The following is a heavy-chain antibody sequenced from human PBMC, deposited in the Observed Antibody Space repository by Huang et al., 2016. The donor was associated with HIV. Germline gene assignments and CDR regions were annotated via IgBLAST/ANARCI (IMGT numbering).Heavy chain of an antibody. D-gene: IGHD4-4*01. CDR2: IKGSEE. Sequence: EVQLVDSGGGLVQPGGSLRLSCAASGFTFSSYWMNWVRQAPGKGLEWVANIKGSEEDYVDSVKGRFTISGDNAKNSLFLQMNSLGAEDTAVYYCARTYDYNDPGAFDIWGQGTMVTVSS. CDR3: ARTYDYNDPGAFDI. V-gene: IGHV3-7*01. J-gene: IGHJ3*02. CDR1: GFTFSSYW.